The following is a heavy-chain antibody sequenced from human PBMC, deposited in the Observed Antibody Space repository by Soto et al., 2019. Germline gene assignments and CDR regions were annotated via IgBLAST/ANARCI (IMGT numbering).Heavy chain of an antibody. Sequence: QVQLVQSGAEVKKSGASVKVSCKASGYTFISYAMYWVRQAPGQGLEWMGIISPRDGSTSYALSLQGRVSMTRDTSTSTMYMELRNLRSEDPAVYYCARGGGTLDSWGEGTMVTVSS. V-gene: IGHV1-46*01. CDR3: ARGGGTLDS. J-gene: IGHJ4*02. CDR1: GYTFISYA. CDR2: ISPRDGST.